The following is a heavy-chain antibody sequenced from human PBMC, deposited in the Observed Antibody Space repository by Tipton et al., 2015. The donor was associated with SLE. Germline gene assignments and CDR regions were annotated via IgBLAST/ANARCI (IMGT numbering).Heavy chain of an antibody. CDR3: AREDVGVMVEASFDI. CDR1: GVSVSSGGYY. CDR2: IYSGGST. J-gene: IGHJ3*02. V-gene: IGHV4-61*08. D-gene: IGHD2-15*01. Sequence: TLSLTCTVSGVSVSSGGYYWNWIRQHPGKTLEWIGYIYSGGSTNYNPSLKSRVSISVDTSKNQISLKLSSVTAADTAVYYCAREDVGVMVEASFDIWGQGTVVTVSS.